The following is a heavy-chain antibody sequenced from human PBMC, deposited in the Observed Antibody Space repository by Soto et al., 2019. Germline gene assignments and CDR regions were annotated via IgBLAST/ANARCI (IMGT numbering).Heavy chain of an antibody. D-gene: IGHD2-15*01. CDR1: GFTSSSYW. V-gene: IGHV3-74*01. CDR3: ARAQKGYCSGGSCPDAFDI. J-gene: IGHJ3*02. CDR2: ISNDGSST. Sequence: GGSLRLSCAASGFTSSSYWIHWVRQAPGKGLVWVSRISNDGSSTNYADSVKGRFTISRDNAKNTLYLQMNSLRAEDTAVYYCARAQKGYCSGGSCPDAFDIWGQGTMVTVSS.